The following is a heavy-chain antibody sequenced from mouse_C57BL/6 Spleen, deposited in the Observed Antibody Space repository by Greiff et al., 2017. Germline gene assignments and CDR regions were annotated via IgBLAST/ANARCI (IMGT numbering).Heavy chain of an antibody. J-gene: IGHJ1*03. V-gene: IGHV1-26*01. CDR1: GYTFTDYY. CDR3: AREGYSRYFDV. Sequence: EVQLQQSGPELVKPGASVKISCKASGYTFTDYYMNWVKQSHGKSLEWIGDINPNNGGTSYNQKFKGKATLTVDKSSSTAYMELRSLTSEDSAVYYCAREGYSRYFDVWGTGTTVTVSS. D-gene: IGHD2-3*01. CDR2: INPNNGGT.